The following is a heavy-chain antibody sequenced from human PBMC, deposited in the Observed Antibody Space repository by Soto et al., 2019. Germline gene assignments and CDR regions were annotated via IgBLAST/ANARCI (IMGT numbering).Heavy chain of an antibody. CDR1: GFSFSSYA. J-gene: IGHJ4*02. V-gene: IGHV3-33*01. Sequence: QVQLVESGGGVVQPGTSLRLSCAASGFSFSSYAMHWVRQAPGKGLEWVAALWYDGSNQNYAESVKGRFTISRDNSKSTVYLQMNSLKAEDTAVYYCARDIYDFWSGYLYWGQGTLVTVSS. CDR2: LWYDGSNQ. CDR3: ARDIYDFWSGYLY. D-gene: IGHD3-3*01.